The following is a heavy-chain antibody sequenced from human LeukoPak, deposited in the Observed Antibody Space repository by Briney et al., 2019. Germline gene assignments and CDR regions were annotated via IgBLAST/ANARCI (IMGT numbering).Heavy chain of an antibody. CDR2: ISGSGGST. V-gene: IGHV3-23*01. Sequence: GGSLRLSCAASGFTFSSYAMSWVRQAPGKGLEWVSAISGSGGSTYYADSVKGRFTISRDNSKNTLYLQMNSLRAEDTAVYYCARGLHDFWSGYYSEYWGQGTLVTVSS. CDR1: GFTFSSYA. J-gene: IGHJ4*02. D-gene: IGHD3-3*01. CDR3: ARGLHDFWSGYYSEY.